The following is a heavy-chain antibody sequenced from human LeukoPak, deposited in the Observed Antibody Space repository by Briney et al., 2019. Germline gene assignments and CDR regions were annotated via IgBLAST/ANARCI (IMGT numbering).Heavy chain of an antibody. CDR3: ARGTYYYDTSGYPD. D-gene: IGHD3-22*01. CDR2: VYYSGTT. CDR1: GGSVSSGNFY. J-gene: IGHJ4*02. V-gene: IGHV4-61*01. Sequence: SETLSLTCTVSGGSVSSGNFYWSWIRQPPGKGLEWIGYVYYSGTTNYNPSLKSRVTISVDTSKNQFSLRLSSVTAADTAMYYCARGTYYYDTSGYPDWGLGTLVTVSS.